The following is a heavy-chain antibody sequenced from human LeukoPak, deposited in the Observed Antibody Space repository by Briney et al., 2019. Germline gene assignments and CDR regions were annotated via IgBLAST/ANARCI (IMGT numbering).Heavy chain of an antibody. Sequence: PGGSLRLSCAASGFTFSSYGMHWVRQAPGKGLEWVAVISYDGSNKYYADSVKGRFTISRDNSKNTLYLQMNSLRAEDTAVYYCARGPGSSGYYLDYWGQGTLVTVSS. CDR1: GFTFSSYG. CDR2: ISYDGSNK. J-gene: IGHJ4*02. D-gene: IGHD3-22*01. V-gene: IGHV3-30*03. CDR3: ARGPGSSGYYLDY.